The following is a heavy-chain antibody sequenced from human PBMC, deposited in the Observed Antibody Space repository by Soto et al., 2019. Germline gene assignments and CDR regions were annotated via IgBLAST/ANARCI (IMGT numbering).Heavy chain of an antibody. Sequence: TSETLSLTCTVSGGSISSYYWSWIRQPPGKGLEWIGYIYYSGSTNYNPSLKSRVTISVDTSKNQFSLKLSSVTAADTALYYCARTYGRNFDYWGQGTLVTV. J-gene: IGHJ4*02. CDR1: GGSISSYY. V-gene: IGHV4-59*01. CDR3: ARTYGRNFDY. D-gene: IGHD3-10*01. CDR2: IYYSGST.